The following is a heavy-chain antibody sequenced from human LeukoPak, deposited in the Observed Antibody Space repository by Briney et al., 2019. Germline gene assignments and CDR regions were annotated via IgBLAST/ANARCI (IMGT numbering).Heavy chain of an antibody. CDR3: ARGRAAVARPRASANWFDP. V-gene: IGHV1-24*01. CDR2: FDPEDGET. D-gene: IGHD6-19*01. Sequence: WASVRVSCKVSGYTLTELSMHWVRQAPGKGLEWMGGFDPEDGETIYAQKFQGRLTLTRDTSTNTVYMELGSLTSEDTAVYFCARGRAAVARPRASANWFDPWGQGTLVTVSA. CDR1: GYTLTELS. J-gene: IGHJ5*02.